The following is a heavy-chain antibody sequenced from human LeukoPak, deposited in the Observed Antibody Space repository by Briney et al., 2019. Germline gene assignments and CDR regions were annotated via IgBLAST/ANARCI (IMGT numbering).Heavy chain of an antibody. CDR3: TRVGYIDEGIDY. Sequence: GGSLRLSCAASGFTFSSSWMTWVRQAPGKGLEWVANIKQDGSKKSYVDSVKGRFTISRDNAKNSLYLQMNSLRAEDTAIYYCTRVGYIDEGIDYWGQGTLVTVSS. D-gene: IGHD5-24*01. V-gene: IGHV3-7*04. CDR2: IKQDGSKK. J-gene: IGHJ4*02. CDR1: GFTFSSSW.